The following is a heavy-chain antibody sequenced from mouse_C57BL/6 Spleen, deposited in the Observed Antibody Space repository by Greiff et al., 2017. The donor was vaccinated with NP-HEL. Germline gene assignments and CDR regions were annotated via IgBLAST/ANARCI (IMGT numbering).Heavy chain of an antibody. J-gene: IGHJ2*01. V-gene: IGHV1-50*01. CDR1: GYTFTSYW. CDR3: ARSRREYGYDGGY. Sequence: QVQLQQPGAELVKPGASVKLSCKASGYTFTSYWMQWVKRRPGQGLEWIGEIDPSDSYTNYNQKFKGKATLTVDTSSSTAYMQLSSLTSEDSAVYYCARSRREYGYDGGYWGQGTTLTVSS. CDR2: IDPSDSYT. D-gene: IGHD2-2*01.